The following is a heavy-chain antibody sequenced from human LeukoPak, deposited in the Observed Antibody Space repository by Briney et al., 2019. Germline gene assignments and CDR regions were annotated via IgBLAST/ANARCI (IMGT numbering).Heavy chain of an antibody. CDR3: ARPSEDYGDYGGYFDS. V-gene: IGHV3-74*01. CDR2: ISSDHSST. CDR1: GFTLSRYW. J-gene: IGHJ4*02. Sequence: PGGSLRLSCVASGFTLSRYWMHWVRQAPGKELVWVSRISSDHSSTNYADSVKGRFTVSRDNAKNTLYLQMNNLRAEDTALYYCARPSEDYGDYGGYFDSWGQGTLVTVSS. D-gene: IGHD4-17*01.